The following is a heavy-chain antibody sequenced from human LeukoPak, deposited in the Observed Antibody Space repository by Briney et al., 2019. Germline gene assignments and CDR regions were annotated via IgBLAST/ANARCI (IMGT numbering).Heavy chain of an antibody. D-gene: IGHD3-22*01. CDR3: ARDSKRYYDSSGYFYYYGMDV. CDR1: GGSISSGGYY. V-gene: IGHV4-31*03. CDR2: IYYSGST. Sequence: SETLSLTCTVSGGSISSGGYYWSWIRQHPGKGLEWIGYIYYSGSTYYNPSLKSRVTISVDTSKNQFSLKLSSVTAADTAVYYCARDSKRYYDSSGYFYYYGMDVWGQGTTVTVS. J-gene: IGHJ6*02.